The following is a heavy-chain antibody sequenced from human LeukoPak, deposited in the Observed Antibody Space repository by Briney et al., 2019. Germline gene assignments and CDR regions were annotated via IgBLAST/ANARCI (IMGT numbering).Heavy chain of an antibody. CDR2: ISGSGSST. D-gene: IGHD2-8*01. J-gene: IGHJ4*02. CDR3: AKVHEVYVVSYPDY. V-gene: IGHV3-23*01. Sequence: GGSLRLSCAASGFTFSSYSMNWVRQAPGKGPEWVSIISGSGSSTYYADSVKGRFTISRDNSKNTLYLQMDSLRADDTAVYYCAKVHEVYVVSYPDYWGQGTLVTVSS. CDR1: GFTFSSYS.